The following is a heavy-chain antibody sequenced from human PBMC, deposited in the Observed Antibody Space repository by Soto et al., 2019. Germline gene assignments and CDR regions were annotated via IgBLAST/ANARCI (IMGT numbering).Heavy chain of an antibody. CDR1: GGSFSGYY. J-gene: IGHJ6*02. V-gene: IGHV4-34*01. CDR2: INHSGST. CDR3: AREKGAAAGNYYYYYGMDV. Sequence: PSETLSLTCAVYGGSFSGYYWSWIRQPPGKGLEWIGEINHSGSTNYNPSLKSRVTISVDTSKNQFSLKLSSVTAADTAVYYCAREKGAAAGNYYYYYGMDVWGQGTTVTV. D-gene: IGHD6-13*01.